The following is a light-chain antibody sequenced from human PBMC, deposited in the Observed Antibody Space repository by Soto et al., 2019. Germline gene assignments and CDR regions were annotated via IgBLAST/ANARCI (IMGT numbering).Light chain of an antibody. V-gene: IGKV3-15*01. Sequence: EIVMTQSPATLSVSPGGRATLSCRASQSVGSNLAWYQQKPGQAPRLLIYGASIRATGIPARFGGSGSGTEFTLTISSLQSEDFAVYYCQHYNNWPPWTFGQGTKVEIK. CDR3: QHYNNWPPWT. CDR2: GAS. CDR1: QSVGSN. J-gene: IGKJ1*01.